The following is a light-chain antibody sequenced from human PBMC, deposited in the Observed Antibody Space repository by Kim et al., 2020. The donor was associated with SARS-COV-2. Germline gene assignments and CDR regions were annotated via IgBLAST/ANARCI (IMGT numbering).Light chain of an antibody. J-gene: IGLJ3*02. CDR2: DVS. CDR1: SSDVGGYNY. Sequence: QAITISCTGNSSDVGGYNYVSWYQQQPGKAPKLMIYDVSNRPSGVSNRFSGSKSGNTASLTISGLQAEDEADYYCSSYTSSSTHWVFGGGTQLTVL. V-gene: IGLV2-14*03. CDR3: SSYTSSSTHWV.